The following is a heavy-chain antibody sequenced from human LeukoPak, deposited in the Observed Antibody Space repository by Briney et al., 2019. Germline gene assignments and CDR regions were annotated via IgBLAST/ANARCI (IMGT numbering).Heavy chain of an antibody. CDR2: ISYDGSNK. V-gene: IGHV3-30*18. D-gene: IGHD3-10*01. Sequence: GGSLRLSCAASGFTFSSYGMHWVRQAPGKGLEWVAVISYDGSNKYYADSVKGRFTISRDNSKNTLYLQMNSLRAEDTAVYYCAKEGKIWFGELLDYWXXXTXVXXXS. CDR1: GFTFSSYG. J-gene: IGHJ4*01. CDR3: AKEGKIWFGELLDY.